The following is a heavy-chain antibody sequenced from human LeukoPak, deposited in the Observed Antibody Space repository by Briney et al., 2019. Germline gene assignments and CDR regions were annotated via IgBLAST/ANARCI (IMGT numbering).Heavy chain of an antibody. CDR2: IYPGDSDT. CDR3: VRPRSRGGRTHFDY. Sequence: GESLKISCKGSGYSFTSYWVGWVRQMPGKGLEWMGIIYPGDSDTRYSPSFQGQVTNSADKSISTAYLQWSSLKASDTAMYYCVRPRSRGGRTHFDYWGQGTLVTVSS. V-gene: IGHV5-51*01. D-gene: IGHD2-15*01. CDR1: GYSFTSYW. J-gene: IGHJ4*02.